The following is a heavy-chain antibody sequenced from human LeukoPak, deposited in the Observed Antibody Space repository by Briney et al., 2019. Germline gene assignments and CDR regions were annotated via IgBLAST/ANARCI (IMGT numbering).Heavy chain of an antibody. Sequence: GGSLRLSCAASGFTFSSYGMHWVRQAPGKGLEWVSAISGSGGSTYYADSVKGRFTISRDNSKNTLYLQMNSLRAEDTAVYYCAKYGGYDGYFDYWGQGTLVTVSS. CDR2: ISGSGGST. V-gene: IGHV3-23*01. CDR1: GFTFSSYG. J-gene: IGHJ4*02. D-gene: IGHD5-12*01. CDR3: AKYGGYDGYFDY.